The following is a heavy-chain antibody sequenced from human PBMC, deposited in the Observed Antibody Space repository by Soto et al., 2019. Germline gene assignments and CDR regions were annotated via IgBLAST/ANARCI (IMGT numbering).Heavy chain of an antibody. Sequence: GGSLRLSCAASGFTFSSYAMSWARQAPGKGLEWVSAISGSGGSTYYADSVKGRFTISRDNSKNTLYLQMNSLRAEDTAVYYCAKDGTGDYGGYFDYWGQGTLVTVSS. D-gene: IGHD4-17*01. CDR1: GFTFSSYA. J-gene: IGHJ4*02. V-gene: IGHV3-23*01. CDR2: ISGSGGST. CDR3: AKDGTGDYGGYFDY.